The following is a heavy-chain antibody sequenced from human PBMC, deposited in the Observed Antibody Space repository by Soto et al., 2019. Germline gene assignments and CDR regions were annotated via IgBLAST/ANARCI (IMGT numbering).Heavy chain of an antibody. CDR1: GGSISSSNW. CDR2: IYHSGST. Sequence: PSETLSLTCAVSGGSISSSNWWSWVRQPPGKGLEWIGEIYHSGSTNYSPSLKSRATISVDTSKNQFSLKLTSVTAADTAVYFCAREGTGDGYNTGSFDHWGQGTLVTVSS. D-gene: IGHD5-18*01. V-gene: IGHV4-4*02. J-gene: IGHJ4*02. CDR3: AREGTGDGYNTGSFDH.